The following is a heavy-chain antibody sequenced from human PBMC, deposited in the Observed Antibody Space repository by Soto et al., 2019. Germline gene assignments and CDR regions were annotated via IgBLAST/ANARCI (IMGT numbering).Heavy chain of an antibody. CDR2: IYWDDSK. CDR1: GFSLTTDRVG. J-gene: IGHJ4*02. CDR3: AHAYGGRSLY. Sequence: QITLKESGPTLVKPTQTLTLTCTFSGFSLTTDRVGVGWIRQPPGEALEWLAVIYWDDSKTYRPSLESRLTITKYTSKNQVALTMTNMDSLDTVTYYCAHAYGGRSLYWGQGTLVTVSS. D-gene: IGHD1-26*01. V-gene: IGHV2-5*02.